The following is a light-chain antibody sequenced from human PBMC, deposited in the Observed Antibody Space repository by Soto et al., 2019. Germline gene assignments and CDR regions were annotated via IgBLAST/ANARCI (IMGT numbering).Light chain of an antibody. J-gene: IGKJ4*01. CDR2: AAS. Sequence: IQMTQSPSSLSASVGDTVTITCRASQNINLYLNWCQQKPGKDPRLLIYAASTLESGVPSRFSGSGSGTACTLTISSMQPEDFATYFCQQSDITLSLNFGGGTKVDMK. CDR3: QQSDITLSLN. V-gene: IGKV1-39*01. CDR1: QNINLY.